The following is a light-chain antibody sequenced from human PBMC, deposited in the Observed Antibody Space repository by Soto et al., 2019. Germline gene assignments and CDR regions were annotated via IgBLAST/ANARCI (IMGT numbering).Light chain of an antibody. Sequence: EIVMTQSPATLSVSPGERATLSCRASQSVSSNLAWYQQKPGQAPRLLIYGASTRATGIPARFSGSGSGTEFTLTISSLQSDDLGTYYCQQRSGYPITFGQGTRLEIK. CDR3: QQRSGYPIT. CDR1: QSVSSN. J-gene: IGKJ5*01. CDR2: GAS. V-gene: IGKV3-15*01.